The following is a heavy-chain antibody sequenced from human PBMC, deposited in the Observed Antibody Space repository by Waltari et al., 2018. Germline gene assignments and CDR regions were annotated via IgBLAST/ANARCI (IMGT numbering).Heavy chain of an antibody. Sequence: QVQLVQSGAEVKKPGSSVKVSCKASGSTFSSYALSWVRQAPGQGLEWMGVIIPIFGTENYAQKSKGRVTITADESTSTAYMGLSSLRSEDTAVYYCARVGGGSGSYYYYGMDVWGQGTTVTVSS. CDR3: ARVGGGSGSYYYYGMDV. V-gene: IGHV1-69*13. D-gene: IGHD3-10*01. J-gene: IGHJ6*02. CDR2: IIPIFGTE. CDR1: GSTFSSYA.